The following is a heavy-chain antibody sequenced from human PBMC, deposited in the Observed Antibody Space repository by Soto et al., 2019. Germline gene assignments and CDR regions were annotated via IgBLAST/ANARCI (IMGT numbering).Heavy chain of an antibody. CDR3: ARNRGYCTNGVCYTPDYYYYGMDV. J-gene: IGHJ6*02. CDR1: GGSISSYY. CDR2: IYTSGST. D-gene: IGHD2-8*01. Sequence: XGTLCLTCTVSGGSISSYYWSWIRQPSGKGLGWIGRIYTSGSTNYNPSLKSRVTMSVDTSKNQFSLKLSSVTAADTAVYYCARNRGYCTNGVCYTPDYYYYGMDVWGQGTTVTVSS. V-gene: IGHV4-4*07.